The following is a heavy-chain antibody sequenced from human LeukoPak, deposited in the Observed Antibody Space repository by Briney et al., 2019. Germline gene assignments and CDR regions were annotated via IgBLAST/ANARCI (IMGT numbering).Heavy chain of an antibody. CDR1: GGSFSGYY. CDR3: ARFPYQLLEINWFDP. D-gene: IGHD2-2*01. CDR2: INHSGST. Sequence: SETLSLTCPVYGGSFSGYYWSWIRQPPGKGLEWIGEINHSGSTNYNPSLKSRVTISVDTSKNQFSLKLSSVTAADTAVYYCARFPYQLLEINWFDPWGQGTLVTVSS. J-gene: IGHJ5*02. V-gene: IGHV4-34*01.